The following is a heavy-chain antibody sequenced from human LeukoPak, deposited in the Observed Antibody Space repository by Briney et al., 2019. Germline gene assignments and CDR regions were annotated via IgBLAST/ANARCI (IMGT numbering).Heavy chain of an antibody. Sequence: KPSETLSLTCAVYGGSFSGYYWSWIRQPPGKGLEWIGEINHSGSTNYNPSLKSRVTISVDTSKNQFSLKLSSVTAADTAVYYCARGQVEDIVVVVAATRIGYFDYWGQGTLVTVSS. CDR1: GGSFSGYY. CDR3: ARGQVEDIVVVVAATRIGYFDY. D-gene: IGHD2-15*01. CDR2: INHSGST. V-gene: IGHV4-34*01. J-gene: IGHJ4*02.